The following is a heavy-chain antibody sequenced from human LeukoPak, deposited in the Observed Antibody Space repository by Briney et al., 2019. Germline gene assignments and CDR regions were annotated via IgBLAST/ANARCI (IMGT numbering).Heavy chain of an antibody. Sequence: SETLSLTCTVSGGSISSYYWSWIRQPPGKGLEWIGYIYYTGTTNYNPSLKSRVTISVDTSKNRFSLKLSSVTAADTAVYYCARVKYYDFWSGPSNYYYYMDVWGKGTTVTVSS. J-gene: IGHJ6*03. CDR2: IYYTGTT. CDR3: ARVKYYDFWSGPSNYYYYMDV. CDR1: GGSISSYY. D-gene: IGHD3-3*01. V-gene: IGHV4-59*08.